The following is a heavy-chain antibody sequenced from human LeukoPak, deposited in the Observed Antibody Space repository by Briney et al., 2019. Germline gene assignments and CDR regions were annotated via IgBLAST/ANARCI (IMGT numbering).Heavy chain of an antibody. CDR3: ARHKTRRDVLRYFDWLLPVGPFDY. CDR2: ISHSGST. Sequence: SETLSLTCNVSGGSISSYYWSWIRQPPGKGLEWIGEISHSGSTNYNPSLKSRVTISVDTSKNQFSLKLSSVTAADTAVYYCARHKTRRDVLRYFDWLLPVGPFDYWGQGTLVTVSS. D-gene: IGHD3-9*01. J-gene: IGHJ4*02. CDR1: GGSISSYY. V-gene: IGHV4-34*01.